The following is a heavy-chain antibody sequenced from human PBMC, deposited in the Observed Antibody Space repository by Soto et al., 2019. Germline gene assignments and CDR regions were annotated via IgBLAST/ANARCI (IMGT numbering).Heavy chain of an antibody. CDR3: VRVVYSYGYYFDY. CDR2: VYYRGRS. V-gene: IGHV4-39*07. Sequence: PSETLSLTCTVSGGSVTNSSYYWGWIRQSPGKGLEWIGSVYYRGRSYSKSSVKSRVTISVDTSKNKFSPKLSSVTAADTAVYYCVRVVYSYGYYFDYWGQGTLVTVSS. CDR1: GGSVTNSSYY. J-gene: IGHJ4*02. D-gene: IGHD5-18*01.